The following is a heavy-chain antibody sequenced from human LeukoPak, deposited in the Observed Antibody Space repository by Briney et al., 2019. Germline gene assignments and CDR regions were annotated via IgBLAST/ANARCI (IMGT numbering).Heavy chain of an antibody. J-gene: IGHJ4*02. D-gene: IGHD1-26*01. CDR2: IIPIFGTA. CDR3: ARGRVGALDY. V-gene: IGHV1-69*05. Sequence: GASVKVSCKASGGTFSSYAISWVRQAPGQGLEWMEGIIPIFGTANYAQKFQGRVTITTDESTSTAYMELSSLRSEDTAVYYCARGRVGALDYWGQGTLVTVSS. CDR1: GGTFSSYA.